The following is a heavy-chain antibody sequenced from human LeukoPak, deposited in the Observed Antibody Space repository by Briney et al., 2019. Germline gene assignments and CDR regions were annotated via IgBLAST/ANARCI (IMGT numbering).Heavy chain of an antibody. CDR3: ARKSSSWIGMDV. V-gene: IGHV3-21*01. CDR2: ISSSSSYI. Sequence: GGSLRLSCAASGFTFSSYSMNWVRQAPGKGLEWVSSISSSSSYIYYADSVKGRFTISRDDAKNSLYLQMNSLRAEDTAAYYCARKSSSWIGMDVWGQGTTVTVSS. D-gene: IGHD6-13*01. J-gene: IGHJ6*02. CDR1: GFTFSSYS.